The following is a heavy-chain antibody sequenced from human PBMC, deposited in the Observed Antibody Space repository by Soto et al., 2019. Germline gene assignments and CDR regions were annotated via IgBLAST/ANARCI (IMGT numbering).Heavy chain of an antibody. CDR3: ATFDYGDFKNYYFDY. J-gene: IGHJ4*02. Sequence: PSETLSLTCTVSGGSISSYYWSWIRQPPGKGLEWIGYIYYSGSTNYNPSLKSRVTISVDTSKNQFSLKLSSVTAADTAVYCCATFDYGDFKNYYFDYWGQGTLVTVSS. CDR1: GGSISSYY. CDR2: IYYSGST. D-gene: IGHD4-17*01. V-gene: IGHV4-59*01.